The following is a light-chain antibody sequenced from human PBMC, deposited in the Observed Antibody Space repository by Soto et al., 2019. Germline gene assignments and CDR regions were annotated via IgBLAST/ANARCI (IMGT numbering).Light chain of an antibody. CDR3: SAWDASLNAIL. CDR1: SSNIGSNI. J-gene: IGLJ2*01. CDR2: NNG. Sequence: QSVLSQPPSASGTPGQRVTISCSGRSSNIGSNIVNWYQQLPGTAPKLLIYNNGQRPSGVPDRFSGSKSGTSASLAISGLQSEDEADYYCSAWDASLNAILFGGGTQLTVL. V-gene: IGLV1-44*01.